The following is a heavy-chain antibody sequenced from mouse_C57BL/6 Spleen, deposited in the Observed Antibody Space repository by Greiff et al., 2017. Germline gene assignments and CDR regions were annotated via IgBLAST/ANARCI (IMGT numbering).Heavy chain of an antibody. CDR3: AKYLYYYGSSESFYYAMDY. CDR2: IWGDGST. V-gene: IGHV2-3*01. J-gene: IGHJ4*01. D-gene: IGHD1-1*01. Sequence: VTVVESGPGLVAPSQCLSITCTVSGFSLTSYGVSWVRQPPGTGLEWLGVIWGDGSTNSHSALISRLSISKDNSKSKVFLKLNSLQTDDTATYYCAKYLYYYGSSESFYYAMDYWGQGTSVTVSS. CDR1: GFSLTSYG.